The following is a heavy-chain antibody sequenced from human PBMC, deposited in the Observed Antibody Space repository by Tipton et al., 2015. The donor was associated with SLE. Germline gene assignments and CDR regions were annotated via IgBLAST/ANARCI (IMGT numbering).Heavy chain of an antibody. CDR1: TYSISNGHY. D-gene: IGHD5-12*01. CDR2: VYHTGNT. V-gene: IGHV4-38-2*01. CDR3: ATTRAFSAYDWDS. Sequence: TLSLTCSVSTYSISNGHYWAWVRQPPGKGLEWIGTVYHTGNTYYNPSLKSRVTMSVDTSKNQFSLKLNSVTAADTAVYYCATTRAFSAYDWDSWGQGTLVTVSS. J-gene: IGHJ4*02.